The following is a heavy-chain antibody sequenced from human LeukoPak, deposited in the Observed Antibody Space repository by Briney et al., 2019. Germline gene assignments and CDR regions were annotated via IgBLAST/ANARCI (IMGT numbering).Heavy chain of an antibody. CDR1: GFTFSSYS. Sequence: GGSLRLSCAASGFTFSSYSMNWVRQAPGKGLEWVSSISSSSSYIYYADSVKGRFTISRDNAKNSLYLQMNSLRAEDTAVYYCARVEKNRYYYYGMDVWGQGTTVTVSS. CDR2: ISSSSSYI. V-gene: IGHV3-21*01. J-gene: IGHJ6*02. CDR3: ARVEKNRYYYYGMDV.